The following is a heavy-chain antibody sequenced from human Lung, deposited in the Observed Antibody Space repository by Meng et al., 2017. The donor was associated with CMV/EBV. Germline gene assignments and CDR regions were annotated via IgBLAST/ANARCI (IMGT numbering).Heavy chain of an antibody. CDR3: ARAPTVYYMVERQYFDH. CDR2: ISPKDGGT. Sequence: ASVKVSCKASGYTFSGHYIHWVRQAPGQGPEWMGWISPKDGGTDYAQKFRGRVTMTRDTSISTTYMDLRRLSSDDTAVYYCARAPTVYYMVERQYFDHWGQGTPVTVSS. V-gene: IGHV1-2*02. CDR1: GYTFSGHY. J-gene: IGHJ4*02. D-gene: IGHD1-26*01.